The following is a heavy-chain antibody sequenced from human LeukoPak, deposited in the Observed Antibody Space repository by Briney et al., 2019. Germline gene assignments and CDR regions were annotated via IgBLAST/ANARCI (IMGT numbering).Heavy chain of an antibody. J-gene: IGHJ5*02. CDR1: GGSISSYY. Sequence: SETLSLTCTVSGGSISSYYWSWIRQPPGKGLEWIGYIYYSGSTNYNLSLKSRVTISVDTSKNQFSLKLSSVTAADTAVYYCARGNSNDYLAWFDPWGQGTLVTVSS. CDR2: IYYSGST. CDR3: ARGNSNDYLAWFDP. D-gene: IGHD3-22*01. V-gene: IGHV4-59*01.